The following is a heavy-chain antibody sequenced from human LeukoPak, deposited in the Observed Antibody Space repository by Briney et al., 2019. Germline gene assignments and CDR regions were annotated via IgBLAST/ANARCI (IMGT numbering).Heavy chain of an antibody. CDR1: GGSISSYY. Sequence: AETLSLTCTASGGSISSYYWSWIRQPPGKGLEWIGYIYYSGSTNYNPSLKSRVTISADTSKNQFSLKLSSVTAADTAVYYCARVRVYYYGMDVWGKGTTVTVSS. D-gene: IGHD3-10*01. V-gene: IGHV4-59*01. J-gene: IGHJ6*04. CDR2: IYYSGST. CDR3: ARVRVYYYGMDV.